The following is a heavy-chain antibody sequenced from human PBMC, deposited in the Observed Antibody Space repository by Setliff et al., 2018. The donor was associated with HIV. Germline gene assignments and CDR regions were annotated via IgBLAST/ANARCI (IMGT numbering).Heavy chain of an antibody. CDR3: ARGLSSQTYWGTRPLGLDY. J-gene: IGHJ4*01. D-gene: IGHD2-2*01. CDR2: FRHSGNT. CDR1: GGSFSGYF. Sequence: SETLSLTCAVYGGSFSGYFWSWIRQSPGKGLEWIGEFRHSGNTNINPSLKSRVTISGDTTKNQISLKLSSVTAADTAVYYCARGLSSQTYWGTRPLGLDYWGQGSLVTVSS. V-gene: IGHV4-34*01.